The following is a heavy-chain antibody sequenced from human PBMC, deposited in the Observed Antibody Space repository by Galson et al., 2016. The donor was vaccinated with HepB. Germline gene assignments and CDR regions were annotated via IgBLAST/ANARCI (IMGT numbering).Heavy chain of an antibody. CDR2: ISHSGIT. J-gene: IGHJ4*02. Sequence: SETLSLTCAVYSGSLTTYYFHWFRQPPGEGLEWIGEISHSGITKYNPSLRSRVAVSEDVSKSQFSLRLSSVTAADTAVYYCAVWDTSLAHDYWGQGTLVTVSS. D-gene: IGHD3-16*01. CDR1: SGSLTTYY. CDR3: AVWDTSLAHDY. V-gene: IGHV4-34*01.